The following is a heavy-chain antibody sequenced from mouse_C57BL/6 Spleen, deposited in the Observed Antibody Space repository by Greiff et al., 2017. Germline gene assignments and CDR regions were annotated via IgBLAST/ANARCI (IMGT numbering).Heavy chain of an antibody. D-gene: IGHD1-1*01. CDR1: GFTFSSYA. Sequence: EVMLVESGEGLVKPGGSLKLSCAASGFTFSSYAMSWVRQTPEKRLEWVAYISSGGDYIYYADTVKGRFTISRDNARNTLYLQMSSLKSEDTAMYYCTREDYYYGSRGYFDVWGTGTTVTVSS. V-gene: IGHV5-9-1*02. CDR2: ISSGGDYI. J-gene: IGHJ1*03. CDR3: TREDYYYGSRGYFDV.